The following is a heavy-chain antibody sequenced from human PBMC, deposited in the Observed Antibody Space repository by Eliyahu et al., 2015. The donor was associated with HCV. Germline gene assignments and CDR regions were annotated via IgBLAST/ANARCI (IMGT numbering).Heavy chain of an antibody. Sequence: QVQLQESGPGLVKPSETLSLTCTVSGXXITTSYWXWIRQPPGKGLEWIGYIHYRGRPNYHPSXKSRVTISVDTSKNQFSLNLTSVTAADTAVYYCASGGGGIAVAGTGGWFDPWGQGTLVTVSS. V-gene: IGHV4-59*01. D-gene: IGHD6-19*01. CDR3: ASGGGGIAVAGTGGWFDP. J-gene: IGHJ5*02. CDR2: IHYRGRP. CDR1: GXXITTSY.